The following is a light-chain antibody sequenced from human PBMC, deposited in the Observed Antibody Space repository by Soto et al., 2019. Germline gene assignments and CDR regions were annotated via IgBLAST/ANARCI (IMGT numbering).Light chain of an antibody. CDR1: QSVNSNY. V-gene: IGKV3-20*01. CDR3: QQYDTSLLYI. CDR2: RAS. J-gene: IGKJ2*01. Sequence: EVVLTQSPGTLSLSPGERATLSCRASQSVNSNYLAWYQQKPGQAPRLLIHRASTRATGIPDRFSGSGSGKDFTLNINSLESEDFAVYFCQQYDTSLLYIFGQGTKLEIK.